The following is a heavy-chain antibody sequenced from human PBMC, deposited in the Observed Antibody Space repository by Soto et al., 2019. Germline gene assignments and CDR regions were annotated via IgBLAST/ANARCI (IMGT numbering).Heavy chain of an antibody. V-gene: IGHV4-31*03. CDR3: ARDTRYCSGGSCYPNWFEP. J-gene: IGHJ5*02. Sequence: PSETLSLTCTVSGGSISSGGYYWSWIRQHPGKGLEWIGYIYYSGSTYYNPSLKSRVTISVDTSKNQFSLKLSSVTAADTAVYYCARDTRYCSGGSCYPNWFEPWGQGTLVTVSS. CDR2: IYYSGST. CDR1: GGSISSGGYY. D-gene: IGHD2-15*01.